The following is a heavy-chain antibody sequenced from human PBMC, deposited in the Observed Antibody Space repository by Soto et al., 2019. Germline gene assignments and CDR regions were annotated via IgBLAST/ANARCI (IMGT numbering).Heavy chain of an antibody. CDR2: IYYIGST. Sequence: ETLSLTCTVSVGSFSSGSYYWSWILQPPGKGLEWIGYIYYIGSTSYNPSLKSRVNISVDTSKNQFSLKLSSVTAVDTAVYYCARVGTGTTRRYFDYWGRGTQVTVSS. CDR1: VGSFSSGSYY. V-gene: IGHV4-61*01. D-gene: IGHD1-7*01. J-gene: IGHJ4*02. CDR3: ARVGTGTTRRYFDY.